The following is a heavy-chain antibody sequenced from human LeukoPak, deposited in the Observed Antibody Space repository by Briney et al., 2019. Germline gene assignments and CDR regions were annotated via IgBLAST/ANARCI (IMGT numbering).Heavy chain of an antibody. CDR1: GFTFNSYA. J-gene: IGHJ4*02. D-gene: IGHD2-15*01. CDR3: AKDRDLDPGSFDY. Sequence: GGSLRLSCTASGFTFNSYALHWVRQAPGKGLEWVALISYDGANTYYADSMKGRFTISRDNSKNTLYLQMNSLRAEDTAVYYCAKDRDLDPGSFDYWGQGTLVTVSS. CDR2: ISYDGANT. V-gene: IGHV3-30-3*01.